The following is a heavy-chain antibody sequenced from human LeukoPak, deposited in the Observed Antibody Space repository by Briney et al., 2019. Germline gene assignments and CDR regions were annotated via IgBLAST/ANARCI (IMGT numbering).Heavy chain of an antibody. Sequence: SVKVSCKASGGTFSSYAISWVRQAPGQGLEWMGGIVPIFGTANYAQKFQGRVTITADESTSTAYMELSSLRSEDTAVYYCAILTNRNYGDYWGQGTLVTVSS. CDR2: IVPIFGTA. CDR3: AILTNRNYGDY. J-gene: IGHJ4*02. CDR1: GGTFSSYA. V-gene: IGHV1-69*13. D-gene: IGHD3-10*01.